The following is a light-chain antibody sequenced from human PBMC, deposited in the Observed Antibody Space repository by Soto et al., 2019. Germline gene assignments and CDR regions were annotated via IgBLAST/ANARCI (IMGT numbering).Light chain of an antibody. CDR3: QQYDSYPWT. Sequence: DIVMTQSPDSLALSLCERSTINCKSSQSVLYSSNNKNYLAWYQQKPGQPPKLLIYWASTRESGVPDRFSGSGSGTDFTLTISSLQPDDFATYFCQQYDSYPWTFGQGTKVDIK. V-gene: IGKV4-1*01. CDR1: QSVLYSSNNKNY. CDR2: WAS. J-gene: IGKJ1*01.